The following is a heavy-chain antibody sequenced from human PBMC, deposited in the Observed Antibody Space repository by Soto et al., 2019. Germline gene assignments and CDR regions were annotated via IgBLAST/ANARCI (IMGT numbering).Heavy chain of an antibody. V-gene: IGHV4-30-2*01. CDR2: IYHSGST. CDR3: ARDHGDNWFDP. Sequence: PSETLSLTCAVSGGSISSGGYSWSWIRQPPGKGLEWIGYIYHSGSTYYNPSLKSRVTISVDRSKNQFSLKLSSVTAADTAVYYCARDHGDNWFDPWGQGTLVTVSS. D-gene: IGHD4-17*01. CDR1: GGSISSGGYS. J-gene: IGHJ5*02.